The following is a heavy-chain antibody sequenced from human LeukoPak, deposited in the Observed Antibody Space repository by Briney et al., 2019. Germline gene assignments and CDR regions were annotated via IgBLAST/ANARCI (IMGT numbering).Heavy chain of an antibody. D-gene: IGHD4-17*01. J-gene: IGHJ6*03. Sequence: SVKVSCKASGGTFSSYAISWVRPAPGQGLEWMGGIIPIFGTANYAQKFQGRVTITTDESTSTAYMELSSLRSEDTAVYYCARVSGDYVDYYYYYMDVWGKGTTVTVSS. CDR1: GGTFSSYA. CDR2: IIPIFGTA. CDR3: ARVSGDYVDYYYYYMDV. V-gene: IGHV1-69*05.